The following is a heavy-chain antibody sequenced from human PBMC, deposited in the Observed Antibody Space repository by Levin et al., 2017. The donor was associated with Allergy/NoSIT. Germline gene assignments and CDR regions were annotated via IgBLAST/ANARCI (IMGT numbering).Heavy chain of an antibody. Sequence: SSETLSLTCAVYGGSFSGYYWSWIRQPPGKGLEWIGEINHSGSTNYNPSLKSRVTISVDTSKNQFSLKLSSVTAADTAVYYCARRGLGISKYHWGVWGQGTTVTVSS. J-gene: IGHJ6*02. CDR2: INHSGST. CDR3: ARRGLGISKYHWGV. CDR1: GGSFSGYY. D-gene: IGHD2-2*01. V-gene: IGHV4-34*01.